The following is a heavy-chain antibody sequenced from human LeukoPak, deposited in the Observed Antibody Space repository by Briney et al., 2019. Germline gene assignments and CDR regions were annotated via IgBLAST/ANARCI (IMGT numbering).Heavy chain of an antibody. D-gene: IGHD3-22*01. CDR1: GYSISSGYF. CDR3: ARVRYFDTTGYYYDFDY. Sequence: PSETLSLTCTVSGYSISSGYFWGWIRQPPRRGLEWIVNIYHSGSTSYNPSLKSRVTISMDTSKNQFSLKLSSVTAADTAVYYCARVRYFDTTGYYYDFDYWGQGTLVTVSS. J-gene: IGHJ4*02. V-gene: IGHV4-38-2*02. CDR2: IYHSGST.